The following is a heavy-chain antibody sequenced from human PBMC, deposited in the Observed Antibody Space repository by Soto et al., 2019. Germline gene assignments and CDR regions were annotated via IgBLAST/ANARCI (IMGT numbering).Heavy chain of an antibody. CDR3: ARGGRLRFLEWLPSQRLDP. V-gene: IGHV4-34*01. D-gene: IGHD3-3*01. Sequence: PSETLSLTCAVYGGSFSGYYWSWIRQPPGKGLEWIGEINHSGSTNYNPSLKSRVTISVDTSKNQFSLKLSSVTAADTAVYYCARGGRLRFLEWLPSQRLDPWGQGTLVTVYS. CDR2: INHSGST. J-gene: IGHJ5*02. CDR1: GGSFSGYY.